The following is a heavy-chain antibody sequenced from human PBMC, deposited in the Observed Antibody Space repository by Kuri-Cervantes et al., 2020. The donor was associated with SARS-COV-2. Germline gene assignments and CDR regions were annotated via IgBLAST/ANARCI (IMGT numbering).Heavy chain of an antibody. V-gene: IGHV4-34*01. J-gene: IGHJ4*02. D-gene: IGHD5-12*01. CDR1: SGSFSDYY. CDR3: ARSGYDHYFDY. CDR2: INHSGST. Sequence: GSLRLSCAGYSGSFSDYYWSWIRQPPGKGLEWIGEINHSGSTYYNPSLKSRVTISVDTSKNQFSLKLSSVTAADTAVYYCARSGYDHYFDYWGQGTLVTVSS.